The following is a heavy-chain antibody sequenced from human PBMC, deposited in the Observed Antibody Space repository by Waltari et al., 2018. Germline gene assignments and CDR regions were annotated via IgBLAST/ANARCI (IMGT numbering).Heavy chain of an antibody. V-gene: IGHV1-69*04. D-gene: IGHD6-6*01. CDR1: GGTLSSYP. CDR3: ARPTGDSTASSNWFDP. CDR2: LIPFLDRA. Sequence: QVQLVQSGAEVKKPGSSVRVSCKASGGTLSSYPTSWVRQAPGQGLEWMGRLIPFLDRANYAKRFQGRLTITADKSTNTAYMELASLTSEDTAVYYCARPTGDSTASSNWFDPWGQGTLVTVSS. J-gene: IGHJ5*02.